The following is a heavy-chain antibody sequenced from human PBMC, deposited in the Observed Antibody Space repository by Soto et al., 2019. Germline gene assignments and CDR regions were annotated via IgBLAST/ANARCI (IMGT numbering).Heavy chain of an antibody. CDR2: ISAYNGNT. J-gene: IGHJ4*02. V-gene: IGHV1-18*01. CDR3: ARLSGCGGGSCYLPDY. D-gene: IGHD2-15*01. Sequence: GASVKVSCKASGYTFTSCGIGWVGQAPGQGLEWMGWISAYNGNTIYPQEFQGRVTMTTDTSTSTAYMELGTLRSDDTAMYYCARLSGCGGGSCYLPDYWGQGTLVTVSS. CDR1: GYTFTSCG.